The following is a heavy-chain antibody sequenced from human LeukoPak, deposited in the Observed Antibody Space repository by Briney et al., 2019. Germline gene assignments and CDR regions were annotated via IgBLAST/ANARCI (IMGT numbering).Heavy chain of an antibody. CDR2: IRSRGNNYAT. D-gene: IGHD6-19*01. CDR1: GFTFSGSA. V-gene: IGHV3-73*01. CDR3: ARDFFSGWYGGGYYFDY. Sequence: PGGSLRLSCAASGFTFSGSAMHWVRQASGQGLEWVGRIRSRGNNYATTYAASVKGRFTISRDDSKSTAYLQMNSLKTEDTAVYYCARDFFSGWYGGGYYFDYWGQGTLVTVSS. J-gene: IGHJ4*02.